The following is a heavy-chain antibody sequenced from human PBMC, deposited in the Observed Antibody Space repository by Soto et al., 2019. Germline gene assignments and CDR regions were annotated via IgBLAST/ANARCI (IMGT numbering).Heavy chain of an antibody. V-gene: IGHV4-39*01. Sequence: SETLSLTCTVTGDSINNRSYYWGWIRQPPGKGLEWIGSIYYSGSTYNNPSLKSRVSMSVDTSKNQFSLKLSSVTAADTAVYYCARSDYYDSSGYYHKFFDYWGQGTLVTVYS. D-gene: IGHD3-22*01. CDR2: IYYSGST. J-gene: IGHJ4*02. CDR3: ARSDYYDSSGYYHKFFDY. CDR1: GDSINNRSYY.